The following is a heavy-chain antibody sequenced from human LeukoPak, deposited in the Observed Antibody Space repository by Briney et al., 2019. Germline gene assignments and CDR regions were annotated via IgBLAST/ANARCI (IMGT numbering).Heavy chain of an antibody. CDR2: INHGGST. D-gene: IGHD4-23*01. J-gene: IGHJ1*01. CDR1: GGSFSAYY. CDR3: ARYLDYGGNSRVFQH. V-gene: IGHV4-34*01. Sequence: SETLSLTCAVYGGSFSAYYWTWIRQPHGKGLEWIGEINHGGSTNYNPSLQSRVTISIDTSKNQFSLKLSSVTAADTAVYYCARYLDYGGNSRVFQHWGQGTLVTVSS.